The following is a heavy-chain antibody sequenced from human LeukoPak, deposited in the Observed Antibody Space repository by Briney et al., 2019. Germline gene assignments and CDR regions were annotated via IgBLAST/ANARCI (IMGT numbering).Heavy chain of an antibody. J-gene: IGHJ2*01. V-gene: IGHV3-7*01. CDR2: INRDGSQK. D-gene: IGHD7-27*01. CDR3: ASLLWGYWYFDL. CDR1: GFSLSAYW. Sequence: GGSLRLSCAASGFSLSAYWMTWVRQAPGKGLEWVANINRDGSQKNHVDSVKGRFTISRDNAKNSLYLHMNSLRAEDAAVYYCASLLWGYWYFDLWGRGTLVTVSS.